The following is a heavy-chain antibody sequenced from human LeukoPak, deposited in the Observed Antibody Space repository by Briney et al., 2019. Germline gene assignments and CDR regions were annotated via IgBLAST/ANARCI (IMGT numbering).Heavy chain of an antibody. CDR1: GYTFTSYG. CDR3: ARAFGVGGRGNAFDI. V-gene: IGHV1-18*01. CDR2: ISAYNGNT. D-gene: IGHD2-15*01. Sequence: ASVKVSCKASGYTFTSYGISWVRQAPGQGLEWMGWISAYNGNTNYAQKLQGRVTMTTDTFTSTAYMELRSLRSDDTAVYYCARAFGVGGRGNAFDIWGQGTMVTVSS. J-gene: IGHJ3*02.